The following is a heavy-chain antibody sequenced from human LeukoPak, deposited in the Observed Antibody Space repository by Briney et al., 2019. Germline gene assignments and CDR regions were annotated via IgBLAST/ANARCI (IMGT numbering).Heavy chain of an antibody. D-gene: IGHD6-13*01. Sequence: GGSLRLPCTASGFTFSSHCMSWVRQTPGKGLEWVANINQDGSEKYYVDSVKGRFTISRDNAKNSLYLQVNSLRAEDTAVYYRVRDHPAAGLIFDYWGQGTLVTVSS. V-gene: IGHV3-7*03. CDR3: VRDHPAAGLIFDY. CDR2: INQDGSEK. J-gene: IGHJ4*02. CDR1: GFTFSSHC.